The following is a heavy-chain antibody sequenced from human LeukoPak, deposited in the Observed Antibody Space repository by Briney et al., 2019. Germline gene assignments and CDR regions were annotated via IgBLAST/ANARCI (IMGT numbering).Heavy chain of an antibody. V-gene: IGHV1-2*02. Sequence: ASVKVSCKASGYTFTGYYMRWVRQAPGQGLEWMGWINPNSGGTNYAQKFQGRVTMTRDTSISTAYMELSRLRSDDTAVYYCARFPVTIFGVGHMDVWGKGTTVTVSS. CDR2: INPNSGGT. CDR3: ARFPVTIFGVGHMDV. D-gene: IGHD3-3*01. J-gene: IGHJ6*03. CDR1: GYTFTGYY.